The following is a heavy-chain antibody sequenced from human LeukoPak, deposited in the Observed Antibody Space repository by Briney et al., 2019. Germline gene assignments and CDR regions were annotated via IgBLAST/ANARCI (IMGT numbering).Heavy chain of an antibody. Sequence: GGSLRLSCAASGFSFSSYGMHWVRQAPGKGLEWVAVISYDGRKAEYADAVKGRFTISRDNSKNTLYLQMNSLRVEDTAVFYCAKGGAVAGTIDYWGQGTLVTVSS. V-gene: IGHV3-30*18. CDR3: AKGGAVAGTIDY. D-gene: IGHD6-19*01. J-gene: IGHJ4*02. CDR1: GFSFSSYG. CDR2: ISYDGRKA.